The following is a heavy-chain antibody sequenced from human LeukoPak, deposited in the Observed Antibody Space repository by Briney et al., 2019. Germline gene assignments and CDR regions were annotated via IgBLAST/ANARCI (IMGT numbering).Heavy chain of an antibody. CDR2: ISGSGSST. V-gene: IGHV3-23*01. J-gene: IGHJ4*02. Sequence: PGGSLRLSCAASGLTFSSYAMSWVRQAPGKGLEWVSAISGSGSSTYYADSVKGRFTISRDNSKNTLYLQMNSLRAEDTAVYYCARSFSGSGYSLSRFDYWRQGTLVTV. CDR3: ARSFSGSGYSLSRFDY. CDR1: GLTFSSYA. D-gene: IGHD3-22*01.